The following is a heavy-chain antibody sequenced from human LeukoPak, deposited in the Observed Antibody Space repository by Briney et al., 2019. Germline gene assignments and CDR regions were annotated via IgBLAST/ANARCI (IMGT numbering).Heavy chain of an antibody. CDR3: GRDILWLNWFDH. D-gene: IGHD2-21*01. CDR1: GGSFSGYY. J-gene: IGHJ5*02. CDR2: INHSGST. V-gene: IGHV4-34*01. Sequence: SETLSLTCAVYGGSFSGYYWSWMRQPPGKGVEWIGEINHSGSTNYNPSLKSRVNISVDTSKHQFSLKLRSVTAADTAVYYCGRDILWLNWFDHWGQGTLVTVSS.